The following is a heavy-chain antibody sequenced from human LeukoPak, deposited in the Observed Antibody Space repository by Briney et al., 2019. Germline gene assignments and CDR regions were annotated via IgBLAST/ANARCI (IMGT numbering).Heavy chain of an antibody. CDR1: GFTFNNFA. D-gene: IGHD2-15*01. CDR2: ISGSDGRT. CDR3: AKESPYSSNRLYYFDY. V-gene: IGHV3-23*01. Sequence: PGGSLRLSCAASGFTFNNFAMSWVRQAPEKGLKWVSAISGSDGRTFYADSVKGRFTISRDNSKNTLYLQMNSLRADDTAVYYCAKESPYSSNRLYYFDYWGQGTQVTVSS. J-gene: IGHJ4*02.